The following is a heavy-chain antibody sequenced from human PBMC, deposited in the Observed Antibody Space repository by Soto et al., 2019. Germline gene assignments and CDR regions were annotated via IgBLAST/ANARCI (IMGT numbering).Heavy chain of an antibody. Sequence: SETLSLTCAVYGGSFSGYYWSWIRQPPGKGLEWIGEINHSGSTNYNPSLKSRVTISVDTSKNQFSLKLSSVTAADTAVYYCARIRGSYYRIFDYWGQGTLVTVSS. CDR1: GGSFSGYY. J-gene: IGHJ4*02. D-gene: IGHD1-26*01. CDR2: INHSGST. V-gene: IGHV4-34*01. CDR3: ARIRGSYYRIFDY.